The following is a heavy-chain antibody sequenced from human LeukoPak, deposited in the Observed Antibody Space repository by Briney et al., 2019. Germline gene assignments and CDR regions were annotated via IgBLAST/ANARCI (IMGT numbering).Heavy chain of an antibody. CDR1: GFTFSNYW. CDR3: AKDRQYSRAAFDY. V-gene: IGHV3-23*01. D-gene: IGHD6-6*01. J-gene: IGHJ4*02. CDR2: ISGSGGST. Sequence: GGSLRLSCAASGFTFSNYWINWVRQAPGKGLEWVSAISGSGGSTYYADSVKGRFTISRDNSKNTLYLQMNSLRAEDTAVYYCAKDRQYSRAAFDYWGQGTLVTVSS.